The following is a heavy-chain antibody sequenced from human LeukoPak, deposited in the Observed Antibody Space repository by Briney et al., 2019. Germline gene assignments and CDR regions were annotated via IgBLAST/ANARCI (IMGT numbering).Heavy chain of an antibody. D-gene: IGHD6-19*01. Sequence: SETLSLTCTVSGGSISSSSYYWGWIRQPPGKELEWIGSIYYSGNTYYNPSLKSRVTISVDTSKNQFSLKLSSVTAADSAVYYCARAPSYSSGLFDYWGQGTLVTVSS. CDR2: IYYSGNT. V-gene: IGHV4-39*07. CDR3: ARAPSYSSGLFDY. J-gene: IGHJ4*02. CDR1: GGSISSSSYY.